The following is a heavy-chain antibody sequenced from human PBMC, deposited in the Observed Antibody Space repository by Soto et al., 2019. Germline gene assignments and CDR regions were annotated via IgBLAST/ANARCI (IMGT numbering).Heavy chain of an antibody. CDR2: INHSGST. J-gene: IGHJ4*02. Sequence: PSETLSLTCAVYGGSFSGYYWTWIRQPPGTGLEWIGEINHSGSTNYHPSLESRVTISVDTSKNQFSLKLTSVTAADTAVYYCAREGGGYRFDYWGQGTLVTVSS. CDR1: GGSFSGYY. D-gene: IGHD1-26*01. V-gene: IGHV4-34*01. CDR3: AREGGGYRFDY.